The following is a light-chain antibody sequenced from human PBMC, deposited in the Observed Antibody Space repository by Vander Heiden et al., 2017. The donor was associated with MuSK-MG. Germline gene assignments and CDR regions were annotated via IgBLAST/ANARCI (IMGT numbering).Light chain of an antibody. CDR1: QNINNL. J-gene: IGKJ1*01. CDR3: QHVTSWT. CDR2: KAS. V-gene: IGKV1-5*03. Sequence: DIQMTQSPATLSASVGDRVSIACRASQNINNLLAWYQQKPGRAPKLLIYKASSLDIGVPPRFSGSGSGTEFTLTISSLQPDDFATYCCQHVTSWTFGQGTKVXFK.